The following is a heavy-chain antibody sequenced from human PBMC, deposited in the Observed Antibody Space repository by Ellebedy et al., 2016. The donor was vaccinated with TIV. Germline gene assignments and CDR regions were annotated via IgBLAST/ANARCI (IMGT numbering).Heavy chain of an antibody. D-gene: IGHD2-21*01. J-gene: IGHJ6*02. CDR2: IIHSGES. V-gene: IGHV4-34*12. CDR1: GGPFRGYY. CDR3: AKGIGMEV. Sequence: MPSETLSLTCGVSGGPFRGYYWRWIRQSPGKGLEWIGEIIHSGESNYNPSLKSRVTLSVDTSKNQISLSLSSMTAADTAVYYCAKGIGMEVWGPGTTVIVS.